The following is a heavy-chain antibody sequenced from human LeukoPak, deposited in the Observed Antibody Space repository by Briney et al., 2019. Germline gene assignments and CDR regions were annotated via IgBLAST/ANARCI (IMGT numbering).Heavy chain of an antibody. CDR3: AREEVATIIDY. CDR2: ISSSSSTI. Sequence: GGSRRLSCTPSGFTFSSYAMNWVRQAQGKGLEWVSYISSSSSTIYYADSVKGRFTISRDNAKNSLYLQMNSLRAEDTAVYYCAREEVATIIDYWGQGTLVTVSS. D-gene: IGHD5-12*01. CDR1: GFTFSSYA. J-gene: IGHJ4*02. V-gene: IGHV3-48*01.